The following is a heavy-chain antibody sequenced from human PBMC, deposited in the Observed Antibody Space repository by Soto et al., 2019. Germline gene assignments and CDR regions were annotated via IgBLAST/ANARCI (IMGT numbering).Heavy chain of an antibody. CDR2: IDAGNGNT. CDR1: GYTFITYA. CDR3: ARDRHYYDSSGSSYYFDY. V-gene: IGHV1-3*01. D-gene: IGHD3-22*01. Sequence: ASVKVSCKASGYTFITYAVHWVRQAPGQRLEWMGRIDAGNGNTRYSQTFQGRVTITRDTSASTIYMELSSLNSEDTAVFYCARDRHYYDSSGSSYYFDYWGQGTLVTVSS. J-gene: IGHJ4*02.